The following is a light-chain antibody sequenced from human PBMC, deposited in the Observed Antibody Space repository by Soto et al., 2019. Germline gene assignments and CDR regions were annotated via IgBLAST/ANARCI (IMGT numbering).Light chain of an antibody. CDR3: QQYGSYLGT. V-gene: IGKV1-5*01. J-gene: IGKJ1*01. CDR2: DAS. CDR1: QTISTY. Sequence: DIQITQSPSSLSASVGDRVTVTFRASQTISTYLNWYQQKPGKAPRLLIYDASSLQSGVPSRFSGSVSGTEFTLTISSLQPDDFATYYCQQYGSYLGTFGQGTKVDI.